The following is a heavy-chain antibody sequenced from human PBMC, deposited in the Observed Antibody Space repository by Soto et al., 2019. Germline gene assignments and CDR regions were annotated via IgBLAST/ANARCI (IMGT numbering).Heavy chain of an antibody. V-gene: IGHV3-30*03. CDR1: GFTFSSYG. J-gene: IGHJ6*02. CDR2: ISYDGSNK. Sequence: GGSLRLSCAASGFTFSSYGMHWVRQAPGKGLEWVAVISYDGSNKYYADSVKGRFTISRDNSKNTLYLQMNSLRAEDTAVYYCAILIAAAGRGDYGMDVWGQGTTVTVSS. CDR3: AILIAAAGRGDYGMDV. D-gene: IGHD6-13*01.